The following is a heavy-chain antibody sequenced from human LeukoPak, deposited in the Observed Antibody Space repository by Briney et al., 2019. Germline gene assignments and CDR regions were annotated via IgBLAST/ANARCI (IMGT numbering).Heavy chain of an antibody. CDR1: GLTFSTFA. CDR2: ISASDAAT. D-gene: IGHD3-3*01. Sequence: GGSLRLSCEASGLTFSTFAMSWVRQAPGKGPEWVSVISASDAATYYSDSVKGRFTVSRDNSKNTLYLQMNDVRTEATALYSCKKDLDGRGFLVSNWFDPWGQGTLVTVSS. V-gene: IGHV3-23*01. J-gene: IGHJ5*02. CDR3: KKDLDGRGFLVSNWFDP.